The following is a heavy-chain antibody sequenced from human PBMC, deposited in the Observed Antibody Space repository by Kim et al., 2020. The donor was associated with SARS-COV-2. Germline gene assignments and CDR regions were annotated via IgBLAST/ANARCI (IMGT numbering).Heavy chain of an antibody. CDR3: ARVAKAYGKGYCRGGYCYNFAFDL. J-gene: IGHJ3*01. CDR2: IKADGIEK. V-gene: IGHV3-7*01. CDR1: GFTLKTDW. Sequence: GGSLRLSCAASGFTLKTDWISWVRQSPGKGLEWVANIKADGIEKYYVDSVRGRFTISRDNAKNSVYLQMNSLRVEDTAVYFCARVAKAYGKGYCRGGYCYNFAFDLWGQGTMVTVSS. D-gene: IGHD2-15*01.